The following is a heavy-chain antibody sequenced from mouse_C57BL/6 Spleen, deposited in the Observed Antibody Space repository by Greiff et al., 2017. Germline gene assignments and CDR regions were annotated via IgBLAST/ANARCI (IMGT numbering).Heavy chain of an antibody. CDR3: ARYSEDYALGY. Sequence: VQLQQPGAELVKPGASVKLSCKASGYTFTSYWMHWVKQRPGQGLEWIGMIHPNSGSTNYNEKFKSKATLTVDKSSSTAYMQLSSLASEDSAVYYWARYSEDYALGYWGQGTSVTVSS. J-gene: IGHJ4*01. CDR1: GYTFTSYW. D-gene: IGHD2-12*01. CDR2: IHPNSGST. V-gene: IGHV1-64*01.